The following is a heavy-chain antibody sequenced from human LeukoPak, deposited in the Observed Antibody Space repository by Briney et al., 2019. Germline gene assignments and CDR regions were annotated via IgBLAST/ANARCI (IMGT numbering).Heavy chain of an antibody. CDR1: GGTFSSYA. D-gene: IGHD3-22*01. V-gene: IGHV1-69*04. J-gene: IGHJ3*02. CDR2: IIPILGIA. CDR3: ASSSYDSSGYPGAFDI. Sequence: SVKVSCKASGGTFSSYAISWVRQAPGQGLEWMGRIIPILGIANYAQKFQGRVTITADKSTSTAYMELSSLRSEDTAVYYCASSSYDSSGYPGAFDIWGQGTMVTVSS.